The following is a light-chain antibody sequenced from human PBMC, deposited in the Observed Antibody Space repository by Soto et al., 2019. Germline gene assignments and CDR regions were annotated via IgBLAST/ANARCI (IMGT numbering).Light chain of an antibody. CDR1: QSVSSN. J-gene: IGKJ1*01. V-gene: IGKV3-15*01. CDR3: QHYNSYSEA. Sequence: DTVMTQSPATLSVSPGEGATLSCRASQSVSSNLVWYQHRPGQAPRLLIYGASTRATDIPARFSGSGSATEFTLTISSLQPDDFATYYCQHYNSYSEAFGQGTKVDIK. CDR2: GAS.